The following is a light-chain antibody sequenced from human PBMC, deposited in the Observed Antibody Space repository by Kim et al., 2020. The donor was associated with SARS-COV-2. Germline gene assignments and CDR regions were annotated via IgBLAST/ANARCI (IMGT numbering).Light chain of an antibody. Sequence: SVKLTCTLSSGHSSYAIAGHQQQPEKGPRYLMKLNSDGSHSKGDGIPDRFSGSSSGAERYLTISSLQSEDEADYYCQTWGTGIRVFGGGTQLTVL. CDR3: QTWGTGIRV. J-gene: IGLJ2*01. V-gene: IGLV4-69*01. CDR2: LNSDGSH. CDR1: SGHSSYA.